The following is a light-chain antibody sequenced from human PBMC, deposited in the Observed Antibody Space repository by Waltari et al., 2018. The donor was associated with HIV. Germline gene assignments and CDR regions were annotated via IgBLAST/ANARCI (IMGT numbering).Light chain of an antibody. Sequence: EIVMPPSPATLSVSPGERVTLSCRASQNVITNLAWYQQKPGQAPSRLIYSASTRASGIPARFTGDGSGSDFTLTINSLQSEDCGLYYCQQYNGWPRTFGQGTKV. V-gene: IGKV3-15*01. J-gene: IGKJ1*01. CDR3: QQYNGWPRT. CDR1: QNVITN. CDR2: SAS.